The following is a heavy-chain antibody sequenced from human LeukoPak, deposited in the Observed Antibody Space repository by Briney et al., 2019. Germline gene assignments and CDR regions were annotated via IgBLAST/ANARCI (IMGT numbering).Heavy chain of an antibody. J-gene: IGHJ4*02. CDR3: AKGDTSTWYNVDY. V-gene: IGHV3-30*02. CDR2: IRYDGTNE. D-gene: IGHD6-13*01. Sequence: PGGSLRLSCAASGFIFSTYGIHWVRQAPGKGLEWVALIRYDGTNEYYKDSVKGRFTISRDNSNNILYLQMSSLRVEDTAVYYCAKGDTSTWYNVDYWGQGILVTVSS. CDR1: GFIFSTYG.